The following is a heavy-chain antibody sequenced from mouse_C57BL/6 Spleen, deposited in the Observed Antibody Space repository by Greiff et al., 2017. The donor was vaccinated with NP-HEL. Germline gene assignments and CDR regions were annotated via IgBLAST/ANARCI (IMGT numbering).Heavy chain of an antibody. V-gene: IGHV1-69*01. J-gene: IGHJ4*01. CDR1: GYTFTSYW. CDR2: IDPSDSYT. Sequence: QVQLQQPGAELVMPGASVKLSCKASGYTFTSYWMHWVKQRPGQGLEWIGEIDPSDSYTNYNQKFKGKSTLTVDKSSSTAYMQLSSLTSEDSAVYYCARRAYYDPYYAMDYWGQGTSVTVSS. D-gene: IGHD2-4*01. CDR3: ARRAYYDPYYAMDY.